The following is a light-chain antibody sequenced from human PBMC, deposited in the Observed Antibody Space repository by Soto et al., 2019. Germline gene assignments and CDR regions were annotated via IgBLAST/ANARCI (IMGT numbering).Light chain of an antibody. CDR1: QSVLYSSNSKNY. CDR3: QQHYTTPWT. V-gene: IGKV4-1*01. Sequence: DIVMTQSPESLAVSLGERATIKCNSSQSVLYSSNSKNYLAWHQPKPGQPPKMLIYWASTRKSGVPDRFSGSGSGTDFTLTIISLQAEDVAVYYCQQHYTTPWTFGQGTRVELK. J-gene: IGKJ1*01. CDR2: WAS.